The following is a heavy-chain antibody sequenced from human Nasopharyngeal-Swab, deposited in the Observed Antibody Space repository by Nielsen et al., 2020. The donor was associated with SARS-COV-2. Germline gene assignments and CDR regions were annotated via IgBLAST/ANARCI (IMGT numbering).Heavy chain of an antibody. V-gene: IGHV3-48*02. CDR1: GFTSSSYS. Sequence: GESLKISCAASGFTSSSYSMNWVRQAPGKGLEWVSYISSSSSTIYYADSVKGRFTISRDNAKNSLYLQMNSLRDEDTAVYYCARDWGGYGDYWGQGTLVTVSS. CDR2: ISSSSSTI. CDR3: ARDWGGYGDY. D-gene: IGHD3-3*01. J-gene: IGHJ4*02.